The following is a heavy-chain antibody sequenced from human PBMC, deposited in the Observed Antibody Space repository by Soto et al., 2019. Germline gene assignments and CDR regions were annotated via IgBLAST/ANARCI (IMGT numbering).Heavy chain of an antibody. CDR1: GYTFTSYG. CDR2: ISAYNGNT. D-gene: IGHD4-17*01. V-gene: IGHV1-18*01. J-gene: IGHJ4*02. CDR3: TRATVPFYY. Sequence: ASVKVSCKASGYTFTSYGISWVRQAPGQGQEWIGWISAYNGNTNYAQKLQGRVTMTTDTSTSIAYLQINSLKTEDTAVYYCTRATVPFYYWGQGTLVTVSS.